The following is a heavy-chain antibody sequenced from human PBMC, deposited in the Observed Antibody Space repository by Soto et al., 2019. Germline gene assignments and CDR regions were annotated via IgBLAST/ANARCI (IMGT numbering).Heavy chain of an antibody. J-gene: IGHJ4*02. D-gene: IGHD3-22*01. CDR2: IWYDGSNK. CDR1: GFTFSNYG. CDR3: ARGYSSGSMTLDY. Sequence: QVQLVESGGGVVQPGRSLRLSCAGSGFTFSNYGMHWVRQAPGKGPEWVAVIWYDGSNKYYADSVKGRFTISRDNSKNPLYLQMNSLRAEDTAVYYCARGYSSGSMTLDYWGQGTLVTVSS. V-gene: IGHV3-33*01.